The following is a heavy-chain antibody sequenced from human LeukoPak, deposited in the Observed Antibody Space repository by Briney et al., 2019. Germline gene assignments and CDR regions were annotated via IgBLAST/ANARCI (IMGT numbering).Heavy chain of an antibody. V-gene: IGHV1-69*13. D-gene: IGHD3-22*01. J-gene: IGHJ4*02. CDR1: GGTFSRFT. CDR2: VTPIFGTA. Sequence: SVKVSCKASGGTFSRFTISWVRQAPGQGFEWMGGVTPIFGTANFAQRFQGRVSITADESTSTAFMELSSLRSEDTAVYYCARGWGLESSGFYYAYWGQGTLVTVSS. CDR3: ARGWGLESSGFYYAY.